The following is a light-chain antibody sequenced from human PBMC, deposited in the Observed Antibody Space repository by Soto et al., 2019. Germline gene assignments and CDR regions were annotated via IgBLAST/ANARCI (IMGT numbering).Light chain of an antibody. V-gene: IGKV1-39*01. CDR1: QILSKC. CDR3: QQKYNTMYT. Sequence: IARSESPGNMSGFVGGRVTITCRASQILSKCLNAYQQKPGKAPNFLISAASSLQSGVPSRFSGSGSGADFTLTISSLKHEDCVTYFCQQKYNTMYTFGQGTRLEIK. J-gene: IGKJ5*01. CDR2: AAS.